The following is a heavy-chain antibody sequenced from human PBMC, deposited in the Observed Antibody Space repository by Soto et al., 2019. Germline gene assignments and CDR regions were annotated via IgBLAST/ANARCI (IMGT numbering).Heavy chain of an antibody. J-gene: IGHJ6*02. CDR3: ARRPRYYYDSSGYRNYYYGMEV. D-gene: IGHD3-22*01. CDR1: GYSFTSYW. Sequence: GESLKISCKGSGYSFTSYWISCVRQMPGKGLEWMGRIDPSHSYTNYSPSFQGHVTISADKSIRTAYLQWSSLKASDTAMYYCARRPRYYYDSSGYRNYYYGMEVWGQGTTVTVSS. V-gene: IGHV5-10-1*01. CDR2: IDPSHSYT.